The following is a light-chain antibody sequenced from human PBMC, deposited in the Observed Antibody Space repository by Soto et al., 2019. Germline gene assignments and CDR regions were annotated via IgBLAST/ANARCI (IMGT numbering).Light chain of an antibody. CDR1: RSNIGAGYD. Sequence: QSVVTRPPSVSGAPGQRVTISCTGSRSNIGAGYDVPWYQQLPGTAPKLLIYGNSNRPSGVPDRFSGSKSGTSASLAITGLQAEDEADYYCQSYDSSLSGSRVFGTGTKLTVL. V-gene: IGLV1-40*01. CDR3: QSYDSSLSGSRV. CDR2: GNS. J-gene: IGLJ1*01.